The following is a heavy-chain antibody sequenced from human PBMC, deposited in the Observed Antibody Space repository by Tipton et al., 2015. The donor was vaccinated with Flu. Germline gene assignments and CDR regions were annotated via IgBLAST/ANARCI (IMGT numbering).Heavy chain of an antibody. CDR2: IIPNSGGT. CDR1: GYTFTGYY. CDR3: ARGGTDFWSGFWNDY. Sequence: QSGAEVRKPGASVKVSCKASGYTFTGYYMHWVRQAPGQGLEWMGWIIPNSGGTNYAQKFQGRVTMTRDTSISTAYMELSRLRSDDTAVYYCARGGTDFWSGFWNDYWGQGTLVTVSS. V-gene: IGHV1-2*02. J-gene: IGHJ4*02. D-gene: IGHD3-3*01.